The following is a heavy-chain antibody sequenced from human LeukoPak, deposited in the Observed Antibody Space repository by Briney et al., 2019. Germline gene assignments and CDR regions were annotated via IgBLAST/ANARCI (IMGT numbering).Heavy chain of an antibody. D-gene: IGHD5-18*01. CDR3: IYGYTLDF. CDR1: GFTVSSKY. V-gene: IGHV3-53*01. Sequence: GGSLRLSCAASGFTVSSKYMNWVRQAPGKGLEWVSVIYSGGSTKYAGSVKGRFTISRDNSKNTLYLQMNSLRADDTAVYYCIYGYTLDFWGQGTLVTVSS. CDR2: IYSGGST. J-gene: IGHJ4*02.